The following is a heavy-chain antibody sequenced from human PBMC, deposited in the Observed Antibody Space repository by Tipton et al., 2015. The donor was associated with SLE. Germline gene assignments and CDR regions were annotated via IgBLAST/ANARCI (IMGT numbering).Heavy chain of an antibody. CDR1: GFTFSSYG. J-gene: IGHJ3*01. CDR2: IRYDGSNK. V-gene: IGHV3-30*02. CDR3: AKDKRGYSSSGADAFDV. D-gene: IGHD6-13*01. Sequence: SLRLSCAASGFTFSSYGMHWVRQAPGKGLEWVAFIRYDGSNKYYADSVKGRFTISRDNSKNTLYLQMNSLRAEDTDVYYCAKDKRGYSSSGADAFDVWGQGTMVTVSS.